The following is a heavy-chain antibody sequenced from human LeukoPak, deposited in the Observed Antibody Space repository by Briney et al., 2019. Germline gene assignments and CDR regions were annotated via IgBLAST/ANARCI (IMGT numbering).Heavy chain of an antibody. V-gene: IGHV5-51*01. Sequence: GESLQISCKGSGYIFTSYWIGWVRQMPGKGLEWMGIIYPGDSDTRYSPSFQGQVTISADKSISTAYLQWSSLKASDTAMYYCARFDGYSSGWGGYYFDYWGQGTLVTVSS. CDR3: ARFDGYSSGWGGYYFDY. CDR2: IYPGDSDT. CDR1: GYIFTSYW. J-gene: IGHJ4*02. D-gene: IGHD6-19*01.